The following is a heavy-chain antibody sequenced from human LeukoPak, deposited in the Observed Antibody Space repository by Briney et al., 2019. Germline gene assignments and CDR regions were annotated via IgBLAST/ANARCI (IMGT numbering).Heavy chain of an antibody. CDR3: ASAHVLRYFDWPSSFQH. D-gene: IGHD3-9*01. CDR1: GGTFSSYA. Sequence: ASVKVSCKASGGTFSSYAISWVRQAPGQGLEWMGGIIPIFGTANYAQKFQGRVTITADESTSTAYMELSSLRSEDTAVYYCASAHVLRYFDWPSSFQHWGQGTLVTVSS. J-gene: IGHJ1*01. CDR2: IIPIFGTA. V-gene: IGHV1-69*13.